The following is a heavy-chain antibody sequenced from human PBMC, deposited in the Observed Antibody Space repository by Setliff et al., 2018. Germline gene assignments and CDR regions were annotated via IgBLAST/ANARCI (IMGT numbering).Heavy chain of an antibody. J-gene: IGHJ6*03. CDR1: GGTFSSYA. D-gene: IGHD3-3*01. CDR3: ARDNWIFGVELPHYYYMDV. Sequence: SVKVSCKASGGTFSSYAISWVRQAPGQGLEWMGGIIPIFGAANYAQKFQGRVTITADESTSTAYMELSSLRSEDTAAYYCARDNWIFGVELPHYYYMDVWGKGTTVTVSS. V-gene: IGHV1-69*13. CDR2: IIPIFGAA.